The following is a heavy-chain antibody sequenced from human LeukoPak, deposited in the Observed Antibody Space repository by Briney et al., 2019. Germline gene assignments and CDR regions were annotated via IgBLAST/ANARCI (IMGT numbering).Heavy chain of an antibody. J-gene: IGHJ6*03. CDR1: GESFSDYY. CDR3: ARGLKSVYYYYYMDV. Sequence: SETLSLTCAVYGESFSDYYWNWIRQPPGKGLEWIGEINHSGSTNYNPSLKSRVTISVDTSKNQFSLKLSSVTAADTAVYYCARGLKSVYYYYYMDVWGKGTTVTVSS. CDR2: INHSGST. V-gene: IGHV4-34*01.